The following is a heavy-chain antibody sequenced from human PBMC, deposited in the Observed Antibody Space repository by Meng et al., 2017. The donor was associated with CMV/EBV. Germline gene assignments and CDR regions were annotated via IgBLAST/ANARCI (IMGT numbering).Heavy chain of an antibody. V-gene: IGHV3-15*01. CDR2: IKSKTDGGTT. D-gene: IGHD6-13*01. CDR3: TGIAAG. Sequence: LGGLGGGLVKPGGSLRLACAAYGLPFSNAWMSWVRQAPGEGLEWVGRIKSKTDGGTTDYAAPVKGRFTISRDDSKNTLYLQMNSLKTEDTAVYYCTGIAAGWGQGTLVTVSS. CDR1: GLPFSNAW. J-gene: IGHJ4*02.